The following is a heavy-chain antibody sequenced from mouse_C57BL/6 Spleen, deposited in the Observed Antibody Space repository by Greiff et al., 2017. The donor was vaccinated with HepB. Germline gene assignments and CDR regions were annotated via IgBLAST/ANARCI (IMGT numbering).Heavy chain of an antibody. V-gene: IGHV3-6*01. J-gene: IGHJ4*01. CDR1: GYSITSGYY. Sequence: ESGPGLVKPSQSLSLTCSVSGYSITSGYYWNWIRQFPGNKLEWMGYISYDGSNNYNPSLKNRISITRDTSKNQFFLKLNSVTTEDTATYYCARGLCSYSAMDYWGQGTLVTVSS. D-gene: IGHD1-1*01. CDR2: ISYDGSN. CDR3: ARGLCSYSAMDY.